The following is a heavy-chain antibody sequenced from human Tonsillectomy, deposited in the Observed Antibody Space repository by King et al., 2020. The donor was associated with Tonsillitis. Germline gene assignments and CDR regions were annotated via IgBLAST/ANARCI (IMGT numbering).Heavy chain of an antibody. CDR1: GFTFSSYA. CDR3: AKGTSYSSSWYGRHESTSFNYCYYGMDV. V-gene: IGHV3-23*04. J-gene: IGHJ6*02. D-gene: IGHD6-13*01. CDR2: ISGSGGST. Sequence: VQLVESGGGLVQPGGSLRLSCAASGFTFSSYAMSWVRQAPGKGLEWVSAISGSGGSTYYADSVKGRFTISRDNSKNTLYLQMNSLRAEDTAVYYCAKGTSYSSSWYGRHESTSFNYCYYGMDVWGQGTTVTVSS.